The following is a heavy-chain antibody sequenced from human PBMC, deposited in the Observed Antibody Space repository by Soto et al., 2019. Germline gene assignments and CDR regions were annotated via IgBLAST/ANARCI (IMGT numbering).Heavy chain of an antibody. CDR3: ARDDWFDP. Sequence: GSLRLSCAASGFTFSSYWINFCRQAPCKGRGRVANIKQDGSEQNYVDSVKGRFTISRDNAKNSLYLQMNSLRAEDTAVYYCARDDWFDPWGQGTRVTVPS. J-gene: IGHJ5*02. V-gene: IGHV3-7*03. CDR1: GFTFSSYW. CDR2: IKQDGSEQ.